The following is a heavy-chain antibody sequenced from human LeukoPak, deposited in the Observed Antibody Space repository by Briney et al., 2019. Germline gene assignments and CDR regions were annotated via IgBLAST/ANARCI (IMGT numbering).Heavy chain of an antibody. D-gene: IGHD1-26*01. CDR3: ASFPWDLRPT. J-gene: IGHJ4*02. Sequence: GGSLRLSCVTSGFPFSTYSMNWVRQAPGKGLEWLSYITSTSDTIYYADSVKGRFTISRDNAKNSLYLQMNSLRAEDTAVYYCASFPWDLRPTWGQGTLVSV. CDR1: GFPFSTYS. CDR2: ITSTSDTI. V-gene: IGHV3-48*01.